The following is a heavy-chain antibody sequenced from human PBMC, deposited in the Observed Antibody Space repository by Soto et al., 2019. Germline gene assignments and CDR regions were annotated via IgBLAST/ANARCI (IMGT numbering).Heavy chain of an antibody. Sequence: SLRLSCAASGFTFSSYSMNWVRQAPGKGLEWVSYISSSSSTIYYADSVKGRFTISRDNSKNTLYLQMNSLRAEDTAVYYCARSTPEYYYDSSGYPFDIWGQGTMVTVSS. CDR3: ARSTPEYYYDSSGYPFDI. J-gene: IGHJ3*02. V-gene: IGHV3-48*01. D-gene: IGHD3-22*01. CDR1: GFTFSSYS. CDR2: ISSSSSTI.